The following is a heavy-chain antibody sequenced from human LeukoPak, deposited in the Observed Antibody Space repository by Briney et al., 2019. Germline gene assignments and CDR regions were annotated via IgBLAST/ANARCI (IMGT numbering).Heavy chain of an antibody. V-gene: IGHV4-59*01. J-gene: IGHJ4*02. D-gene: IGHD2-21*02. CDR1: GASISSYS. CDR3: ARGGGDFIIFDY. CDR2: IFYYGST. Sequence: SETLSLTCTASGASISSYSWSWLRQPPGKGLEWIGYIFYYGSTNYNPSLKSRVTISVDTSKNQFPLKLKSVTAADTAVYYCARGGGDFIIFDYWGQGTLVTVSS.